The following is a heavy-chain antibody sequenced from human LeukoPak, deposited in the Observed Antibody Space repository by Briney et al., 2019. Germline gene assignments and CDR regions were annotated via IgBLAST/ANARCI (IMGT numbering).Heavy chain of an antibody. J-gene: IGHJ6*02. Sequence: SETLSLTCTVSGGSISSSSYYWGWIRQPPGKGLEWIGSIYYSGSTYYNPSLKSRVTISVDTSKNQFSLKLSSVTAADTAVYYCARRVHYYYYGMDVWGQGTTVTVSS. CDR1: GGSISSSSYY. CDR3: ARRVHYYYYGMDV. CDR2: IYYSGST. V-gene: IGHV4-39*01.